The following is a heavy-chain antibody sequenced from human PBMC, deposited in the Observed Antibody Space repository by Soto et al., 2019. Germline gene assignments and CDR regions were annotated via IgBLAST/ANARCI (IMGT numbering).Heavy chain of an antibody. Sequence: GGSLRLSCAASGFIFSDYYMSWVRQTPGKGLEWVSYISTRSTYANYADSVKGRFTISRDNTKNSLYLQMDSLRVEDTAVYYCARDLAWKRGKVGRYYYGMDVWGQGTTVTVSS. J-gene: IGHJ6*02. CDR2: ISTRSTYA. D-gene: IGHD1-1*01. CDR1: GFIFSDYY. CDR3: ARDLAWKRGKVGRYYYGMDV. V-gene: IGHV3-11*06.